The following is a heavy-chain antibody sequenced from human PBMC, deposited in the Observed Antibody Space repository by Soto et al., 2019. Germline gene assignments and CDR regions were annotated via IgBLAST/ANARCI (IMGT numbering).Heavy chain of an antibody. CDR3: ARDPVAGSWWGYFDY. J-gene: IGHJ4*02. D-gene: IGHD6-13*01. Sequence: QVQLVESGGGVVQPGRSLRLSCAASGFTFSSYAMHWVRQAPGKGLEWVAVISYDGSNKYYADSVKGRFTISRDNSKNTLYLQMNSLRAEDTAVYYCARDPVAGSWWGYFDYWGQGTLVTVSS. V-gene: IGHV3-30-3*01. CDR1: GFTFSSYA. CDR2: ISYDGSNK.